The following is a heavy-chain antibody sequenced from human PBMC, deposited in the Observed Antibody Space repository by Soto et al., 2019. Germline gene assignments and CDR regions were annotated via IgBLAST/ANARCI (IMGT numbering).Heavy chain of an antibody. V-gene: IGHV3-23*01. D-gene: IGHD4-17*01. J-gene: IGHJ4*02. CDR3: AKAAEEYGDSLVHY. CDR2: ISGSGSKT. Sequence: EVQLLESGGGLVQPGGSLRLSCAASGFTFSSYAMNWVRQTPRKGLEWVSVISGSGSKTYYADSVKGRFSISRDNSKNTLYLQMNGLRVEDTAVYSCAKAAEEYGDSLVHYWGQGTLVTVSS. CDR1: GFTFSSYA.